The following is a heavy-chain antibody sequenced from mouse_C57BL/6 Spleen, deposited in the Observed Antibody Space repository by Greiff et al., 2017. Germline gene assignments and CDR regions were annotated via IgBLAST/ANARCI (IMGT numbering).Heavy chain of an antibody. V-gene: IGHV5-17*01. CDR1: GFTFSDYG. Sequence: EVQRVESGGGLVKPGGSLKLSCAASGFTFSDYGMHWVRQAPEKGLEWVAYISSGSSTIYYADTVKGRFTISRDNAKNTLFLQMTSLRSEDTAMYYCARHDYGGAMDYWGQGTSVTVSS. CDR2: ISSGSSTI. D-gene: IGHD2-4*01. J-gene: IGHJ4*01. CDR3: ARHDYGGAMDY.